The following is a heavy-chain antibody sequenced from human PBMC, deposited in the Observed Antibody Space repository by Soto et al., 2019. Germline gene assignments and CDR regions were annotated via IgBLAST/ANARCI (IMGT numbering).Heavy chain of an antibody. CDR2: TYYRSKWYN. CDR1: GDSVSSNSAA. Sequence: QVQLQQSGPGLVKPSQTLSLTCAISGDSVSSNSAAWNWIRQSPSRGLEWLGRTYYRSKWYNDYAVSVKSRITINPDTSKNQFSLQLNSVTPEDTAVYYCARDLGGGTGDPRGIYYYYYYYMDVWGKGTTVTVSS. D-gene: IGHD7-27*01. J-gene: IGHJ6*03. V-gene: IGHV6-1*01. CDR3: ARDLGGGTGDPRGIYYYYYYYMDV.